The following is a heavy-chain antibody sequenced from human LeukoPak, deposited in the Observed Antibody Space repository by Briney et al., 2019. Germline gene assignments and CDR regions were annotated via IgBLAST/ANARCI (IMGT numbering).Heavy chain of an antibody. CDR3: ANQAERQLGEAFDP. D-gene: IGHD6-13*01. V-gene: IGHV3-30*18. Sequence: GGSLRLSCAASGFTFSSYGMHWVRQAPGKGLEWVAVISYDGSNKYYADSVKGRFTISRDNSKNTLYLQMNSLRAEDTAVYYCANQAERQLGEAFDPWGQGTLVTVSS. CDR1: GFTFSSYG. CDR2: ISYDGSNK. J-gene: IGHJ5*02.